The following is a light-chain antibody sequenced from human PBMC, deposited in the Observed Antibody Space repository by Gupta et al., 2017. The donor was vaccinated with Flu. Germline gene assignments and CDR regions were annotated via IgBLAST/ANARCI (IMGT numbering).Light chain of an antibody. CDR1: QSVSSY. Sequence: EIVLTQSPATLSLSPGVRATLSCRTSQSVSSYLAWYQQKPGQAPRLLTYDASNRATGIPARFSGSGSGTDFTLTISSLEPEDFAVYYCQQRSNWPPLTFGQGTKVEIK. J-gene: IGKJ1*01. V-gene: IGKV3-11*01. CDR3: QQRSNWPPLT. CDR2: DAS.